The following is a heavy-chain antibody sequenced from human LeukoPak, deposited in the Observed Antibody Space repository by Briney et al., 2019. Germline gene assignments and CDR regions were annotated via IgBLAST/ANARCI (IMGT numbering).Heavy chain of an antibody. V-gene: IGHV6-1*01. CDR3: ARDRDSGWGSPYYFDY. J-gene: IGHJ4*02. D-gene: IGHD7-27*01. CDR1: GDSVSSNSAA. Sequence: SQTLSLTCAISGDSVSSNSAAWNWIRQSPSRGLEWLGRTYYRSKWYNDYAVSVKSRITINPDTSKNQFSLQLNSVTPEDTAVYYCARDRDSGWGSPYYFDYWGQGTLVTVSS. CDR2: TYYRSKWYN.